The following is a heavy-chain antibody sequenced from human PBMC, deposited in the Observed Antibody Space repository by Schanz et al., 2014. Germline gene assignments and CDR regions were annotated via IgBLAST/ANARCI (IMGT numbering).Heavy chain of an antibody. D-gene: IGHD4-17*01. V-gene: IGHV3-23*04. J-gene: IGHJ4*02. CDR2: ISGSGRDT. Sequence: EVQLVESGGGLVQPGGSLRVSCAASGFTFRSYWMNWVRQAPGKGPEWFSAISGSGRDTYYAASVKGRFTISRDNSKNTLYLQLNSLRAEDTAVYYCARVPRRVTTRGGGSRYYFDYWGQGTLVTVSS. CDR1: GFTFRSYW. CDR3: ARVPRRVTTRGGGSRYYFDY.